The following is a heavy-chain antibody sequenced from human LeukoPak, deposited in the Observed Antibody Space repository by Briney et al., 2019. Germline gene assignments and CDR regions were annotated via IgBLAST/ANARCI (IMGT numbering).Heavy chain of an antibody. D-gene: IGHD1-26*01. Sequence: GRSLILSCAASGFTFSSYGIHWVRQAPDKGLEWVAVISYDGSNKYYADSVKGRFTISRDNSKNTLYLQMNSLRTEDTAVYYCARGPRGGYSVDYWGQGTLVTVSS. CDR3: ARGPRGGYSVDY. V-gene: IGHV3-30*03. CDR1: GFTFSSYG. CDR2: ISYDGSNK. J-gene: IGHJ4*02.